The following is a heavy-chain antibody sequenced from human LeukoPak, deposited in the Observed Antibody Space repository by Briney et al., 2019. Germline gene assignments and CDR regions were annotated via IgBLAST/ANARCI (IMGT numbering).Heavy chain of an antibody. CDR1: GFTFSSYS. J-gene: IGHJ4*02. CDR3: VTNYRYFDC. D-gene: IGHD3-16*02. Sequence: PGGSLRLSCAASGFTFSSYSMNWVRQAPGKGLEWVSYISSSSTTIYYADSLKGRFTISRDNGKNSLYLQMNSLRAEDTAVYYCVTNYRYFDCWGQGTLVTVSS. CDR2: ISSSSTTI. V-gene: IGHV3-48*01.